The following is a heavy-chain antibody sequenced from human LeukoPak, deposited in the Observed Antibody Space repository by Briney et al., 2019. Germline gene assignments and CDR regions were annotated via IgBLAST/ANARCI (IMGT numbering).Heavy chain of an antibody. J-gene: IGHJ4*02. D-gene: IGHD3-22*01. CDR2: ISDNGGST. V-gene: IGHV3-64D*06. CDR1: GFTFNTYA. CDR3: VSQAEGYYSGPFDY. Sequence: GGSLSLSCSTSGFTFNTYAMHWVRQAPGKGLEYFSSISDNGGSTNYADSVKGRFIISRDNSKSTVYLQMSSLRPEDTAVYHCVSQAEGYYSGPFDYWGQGTLVTVSS.